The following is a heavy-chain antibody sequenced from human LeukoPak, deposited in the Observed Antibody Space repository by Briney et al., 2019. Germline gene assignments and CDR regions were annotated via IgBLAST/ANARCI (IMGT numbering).Heavy chain of an antibody. CDR2: MNPNSGNT. CDR3: ARGQGGSGSYLNWFDP. V-gene: IGHV1-8*01. CDR1: GYTFTSYD. D-gene: IGHD3-10*01. Sequence: ASVKVSCKASGYTFTSYDINWVRQATGQGLEWMGWMNPNSGNTGYAQKFQGRVTMTRNTSTNTAYMELRSLRSDDTAVYYCARGQGGSGSYLNWFDPWGQGTLVTVSS. J-gene: IGHJ5*02.